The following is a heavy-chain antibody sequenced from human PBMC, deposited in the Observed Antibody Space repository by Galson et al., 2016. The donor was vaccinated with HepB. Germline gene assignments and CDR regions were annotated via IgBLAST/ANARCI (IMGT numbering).Heavy chain of an antibody. V-gene: IGHV3-30-3*01. CDR2: ASYDGGNT. J-gene: IGHJ4*02. D-gene: IGHD2-21*02. Sequence: SLRLSCAASGFTFSSYGMHWVRQAPGKGLEWVAVASYDGGNTYYPDSVKDRFTVSRDNSKNTLYLQMNSLRTEATAVYYCARDTNVAYFRGDCYWFDDWGQGTLVTVSS. CDR1: GFTFSSYG. CDR3: ARDTNVAYFRGDCYWFDD.